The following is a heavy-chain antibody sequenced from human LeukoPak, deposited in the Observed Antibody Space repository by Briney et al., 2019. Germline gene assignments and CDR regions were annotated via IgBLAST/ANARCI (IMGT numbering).Heavy chain of an antibody. CDR3: ATIGTGDYREDS. V-gene: IGHV3-66*01. Sequence: GGSLRLSCVVSGFSVRNNYVSWVRQAPGKGLEWVSVIKGRFTISRDNSKNTVYLQMNSLRAEDTALYYCATIGTGDYREDSWGQGTLVTVSS. CDR1: GFSVRNNY. D-gene: IGHD3/OR15-3a*01. CDR2: I. J-gene: IGHJ4*02.